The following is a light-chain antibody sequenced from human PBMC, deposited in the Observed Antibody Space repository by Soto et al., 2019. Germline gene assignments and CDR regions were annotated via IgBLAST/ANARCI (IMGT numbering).Light chain of an antibody. CDR3: QQRSSWPST. CDR2: DAS. V-gene: IGKV3-11*01. J-gene: IGKJ4*01. CDR1: QSVSSY. Sequence: EIVLTQSPATLSLSPGERATLSCRASQSVSSYLAWYQQKPGQAPRLLIYDASNRATGIPARFSGSGSGTDFALTISCLEPEDFAVYYCQQRSSWPSTFGGGTKVEIK.